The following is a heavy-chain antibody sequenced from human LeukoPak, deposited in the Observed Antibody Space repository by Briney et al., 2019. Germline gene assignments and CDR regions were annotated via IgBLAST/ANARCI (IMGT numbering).Heavy chain of an antibody. CDR2: INTDGRST. CDR3: ARDFLHLGG. Sequence: GGSLRLSCAASGFTFSNYWVHWVRQAPGKGLVWVSRINTDGRSTSYVDSVKGRFTISRDNAKNMLYLQVNSLRAEDTAVYYCARDFLHLGGWGQGTMVTVSS. D-gene: IGHD3-16*01. J-gene: IGHJ3*01. CDR1: GFTFSNYW. V-gene: IGHV3-74*01.